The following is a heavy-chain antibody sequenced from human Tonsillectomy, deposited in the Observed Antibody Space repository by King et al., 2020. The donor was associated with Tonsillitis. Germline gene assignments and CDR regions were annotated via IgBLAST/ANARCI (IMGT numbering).Heavy chain of an antibody. J-gene: IGHJ4*02. CDR1: GFTFSSYA. D-gene: IGHD3-16*01. V-gene: IGHV3-30-3*01. CDR3: ARDHRLITVGGVIVY. Sequence: VQLVESGGGVVQPGRSLRLSCAASGFTFSSYAMHWVRQAPGKGLEWVAVISYDGSNTYYADSVKGRFTISRDNSKNTLYLQMNSLRAEDTAVYYCARDHRLITVGGVIVYWGQGTLVTVSS. CDR2: ISYDGSNT.